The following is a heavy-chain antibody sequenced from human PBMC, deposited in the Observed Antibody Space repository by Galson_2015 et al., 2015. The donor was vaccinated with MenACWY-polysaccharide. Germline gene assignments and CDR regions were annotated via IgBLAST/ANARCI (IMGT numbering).Heavy chain of an antibody. V-gene: IGHV3-23*01. J-gene: IGHJ6*03. CDR1: GFTFSNYA. CDR3: ARGDRIVVVPAANLRHYYMDV. CDR2: IGGSGSNT. Sequence: SLRLSCAASGFTFSNYAMSWVRQAPGKGLEWVPTIGGSGSNTHYTDSVKGRFTISRDNSKNTLSLQMSSLRSEDTAVYYCARGDRIVVVPAANLRHYYMDVWGKGTTVTVSS. D-gene: IGHD2-2*01.